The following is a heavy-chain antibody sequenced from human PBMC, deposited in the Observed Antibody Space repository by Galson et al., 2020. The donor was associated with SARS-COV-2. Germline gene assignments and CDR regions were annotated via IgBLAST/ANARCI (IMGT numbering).Heavy chain of an antibody. Sequence: ASETLSLTCAVSGGPMNTRNWWTWVRQSPGRGLEWIGEIYHTGSTQYNPSLKSRVTMSVDKSKNHFSLKLSSVTAADTAVYYCASLGYCSGYDCYSVYWGQGTLVAVFS. CDR1: GGPMNTRNW. CDR2: IYHTGST. CDR3: ASLGYCSGYDCYSVY. V-gene: IGHV4-4*02. D-gene: IGHD2-8*02. J-gene: IGHJ4*02.